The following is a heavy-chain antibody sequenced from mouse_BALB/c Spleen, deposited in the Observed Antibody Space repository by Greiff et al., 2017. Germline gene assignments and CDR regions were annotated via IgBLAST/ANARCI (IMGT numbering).Heavy chain of an antibody. CDR2: INSNGGST. D-gene: IGHD1-1*02. J-gene: IGHJ4*01. CDR1: GFTFSSYY. Sequence: EVKLVESGGGLVKLGGSLKLSCAASGFTFSSYYMSWVRQTPEKRLELVAAINSNGGSTYYPDTVKGRFTISRDNAKNTLYLQMSSLKSEDTALYYCARRGGYAMDYWGQGTSVTVSS. V-gene: IGHV5-6-2*01. CDR3: ARRGGYAMDY.